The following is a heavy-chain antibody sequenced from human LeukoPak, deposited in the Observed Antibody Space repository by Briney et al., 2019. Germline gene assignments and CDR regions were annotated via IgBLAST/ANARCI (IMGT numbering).Heavy chain of an antibody. D-gene: IGHD4-23*01. V-gene: IGHV4-38-2*02. CDR1: GGSISSYY. Sequence: SETLSLTCTVSGGSISSYYWGWIRQPPGKGLEWIGSIYHSGSTYYNPSRKSRDTISVDTSKHQFSLKLSSVTAADTAVYYCARAPNAGGNGAFDIWGQGTMVTVSS. CDR2: IYHSGST. J-gene: IGHJ3*02. CDR3: ARAPNAGGNGAFDI.